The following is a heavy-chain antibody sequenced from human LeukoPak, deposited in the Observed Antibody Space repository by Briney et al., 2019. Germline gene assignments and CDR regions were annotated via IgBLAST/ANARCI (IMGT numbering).Heavy chain of an antibody. CDR3: ARDVGRGSFDP. J-gene: IGHJ5*02. Sequence: GASVKVSCKASGYTFTGYYMHWVRQAPGQGLEWMGWINPNSGGTNYAQKFQGWVTMTRDTSVSTAYMELSRLRSDDTAVYYCARDVGRGSFDPWGQGTLVTVSS. D-gene: IGHD1-26*01. V-gene: IGHV1-2*04. CDR1: GYTFTGYY. CDR2: INPNSGGT.